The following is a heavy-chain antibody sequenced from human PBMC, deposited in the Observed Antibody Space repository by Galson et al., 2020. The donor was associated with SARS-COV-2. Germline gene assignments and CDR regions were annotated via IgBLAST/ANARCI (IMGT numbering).Heavy chain of an antibody. Sequence: SETLSLTCTVSGGSISSYYWSWIRQPPGKGLEWIGYIYYSGSTNYNPSLKSRVTISVDTSKNQFSLKLSSVTAADTAVYYCARGFEYWGQGTLVTVSS. V-gene: IGHV4-59*01. J-gene: IGHJ4*02. CDR3: ARGFEY. CDR2: IYYSGST. CDR1: GGSISSYY.